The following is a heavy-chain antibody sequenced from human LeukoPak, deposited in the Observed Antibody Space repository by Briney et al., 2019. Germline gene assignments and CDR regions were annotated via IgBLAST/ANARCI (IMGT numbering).Heavy chain of an antibody. CDR3: AKVGVAARRFGYYLDY. CDR1: GGSISSYY. CDR2: ISYSGST. V-gene: IGHV4-59*01. J-gene: IGHJ4*02. Sequence: SETLSLTCTVSGGSISSYYWSWVRQPPGKGLEWIAYISYSGSTNYNPSLKSRITISVDTSKNQFSLKLTSVTAADTAVYYCAKVGVAARRFGYYLDYWGQGTLVTVSS. D-gene: IGHD6-6*01.